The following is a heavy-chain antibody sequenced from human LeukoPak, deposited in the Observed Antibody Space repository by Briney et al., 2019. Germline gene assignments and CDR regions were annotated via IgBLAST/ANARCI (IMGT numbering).Heavy chain of an antibody. Sequence: PSETLSLTCTVSGGSISSYYWSWIRQPPGKGLEWIGYIYTSGSTNYNPSLKSRVTISVDTSKNQFSLKLSSVTAADTAAYYCARLDTAMVGDDWGKGTTVTVSS. CDR2: IYTSGST. CDR3: ARLDTAMVGDD. V-gene: IGHV4-4*09. D-gene: IGHD5-18*01. CDR1: GGSISSYY. J-gene: IGHJ6*04.